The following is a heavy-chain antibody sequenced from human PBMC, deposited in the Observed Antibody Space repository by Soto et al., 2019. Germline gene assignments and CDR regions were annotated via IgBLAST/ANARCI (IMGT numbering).Heavy chain of an antibody. Sequence: PVGSLRLSCAASGFIFENFGMSWVRQAPGKGLEWISSISGSGFKKYYADSVKGRFIISRDNSKSTVYLELNNLSAEDTAVYHCAKNQGVELVPLATVDWFDPWGQGSVVTVSS. V-gene: IGHV3-23*01. J-gene: IGHJ5*02. CDR1: GFIFENFG. CDR3: AKNQGVELVPLATVDWFDP. CDR2: ISGSGFKK. D-gene: IGHD1-26*01.